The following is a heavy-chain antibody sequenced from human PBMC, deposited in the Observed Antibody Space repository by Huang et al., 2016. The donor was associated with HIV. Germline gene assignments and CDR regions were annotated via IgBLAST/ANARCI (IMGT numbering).Heavy chain of an antibody. Sequence: QVQLVESGGGVVQPGGSLSLSCAASGFTFSSYGMHWVRQAQGKGVEWVAFIRYDGSNKYYADSVRGRFTISRDNSKNTLYLQMNSLRAEDTAVYYCAKGSMANAFDIWGQGTMVTVSS. CDR2: IRYDGSNK. CDR1: GFTFSSYG. CDR3: AKGSMANAFDI. D-gene: IGHD3-10*01. V-gene: IGHV3-30*02. J-gene: IGHJ3*02.